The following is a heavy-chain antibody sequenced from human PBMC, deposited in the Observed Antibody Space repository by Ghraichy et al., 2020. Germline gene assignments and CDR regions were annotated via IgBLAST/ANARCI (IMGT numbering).Heavy chain of an antibody. J-gene: IGHJ5*02. V-gene: IGHV3-7*01. D-gene: IGHD4-17*01. Sequence: GGSLRLSCAASGFTFSSYWMSWVRQAPGKGLEWVANIKQDGSEKYYVDSVKGRFTISRDNAKKTLYLQMNSLRAEDTAVYYCTRRRNDYGDYGWFDPWGQGTLVTVSS. CDR1: GFTFSSYW. CDR2: IKQDGSEK. CDR3: TRRRNDYGDYGWFDP.